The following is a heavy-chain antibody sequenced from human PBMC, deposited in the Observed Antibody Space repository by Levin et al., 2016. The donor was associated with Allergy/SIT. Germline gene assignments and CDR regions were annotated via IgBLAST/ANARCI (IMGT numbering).Heavy chain of an antibody. J-gene: IGHJ4*02. Sequence: WVRQAPGQGLEWMGRIIPILGIANYAQKFQGRVTITADKSTSTAYMELSSLRSEDTAVYYCASGTGTGRLSFDYWGQGTLVTVSS. V-gene: IGHV1-69*02. D-gene: IGHD1-1*01. CDR3: ASGTGTGRLSFDY. CDR2: IIPILGIA.